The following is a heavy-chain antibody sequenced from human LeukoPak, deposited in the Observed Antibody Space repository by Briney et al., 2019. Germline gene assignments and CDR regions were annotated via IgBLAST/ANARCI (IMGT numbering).Heavy chain of an antibody. CDR2: ISAYNGNT. CDR1: GYTFTSYG. Sequence: EASVKVSCKASGYTFTSYGISWVRQAPGQGHEWMGWISAYNGNTNYIQKLQGRVTITTDTSTSTAYLELRSLRSDDTAVYYCARLYYYGSGEVDYWGQGTLVTVSS. CDR3: ARLYYYGSGEVDY. V-gene: IGHV1-18*04. J-gene: IGHJ4*02. D-gene: IGHD3-10*01.